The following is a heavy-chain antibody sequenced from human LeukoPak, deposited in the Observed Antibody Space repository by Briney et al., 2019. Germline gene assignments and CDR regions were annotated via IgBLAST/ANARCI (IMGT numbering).Heavy chain of an antibody. V-gene: IGHV4-59*01. Sequence: PSETLSLTCTVSGGSINTYYWSWIRQPPGKGLEWIGYTYYSGSTSYNPSLKSRITISVDTPKNQFSLKLTSVTAAETAVYYCAAFLGSGWYPPGYWGQGTLVTVSS. CDR3: AAFLGSGWYPPGY. CDR1: GGSINTYY. J-gene: IGHJ4*02. CDR2: TYYSGST. D-gene: IGHD6-19*01.